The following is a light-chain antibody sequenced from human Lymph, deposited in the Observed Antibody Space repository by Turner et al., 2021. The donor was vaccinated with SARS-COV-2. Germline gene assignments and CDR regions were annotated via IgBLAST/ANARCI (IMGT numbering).Light chain of an antibody. V-gene: IGKV3D-20*02. J-gene: IGKJ4*02. CDR1: SSVSY. CDR2: ATS. CDR3: QQWNDNPYT. Sequence: FVLSQFPAILSASPGEKVTMTCRATSSVSYMHWYQQKPGSSPKAWIYATSNLASGVPDRVSGSGSGTSYSLTISRVEAEDAATYYCQQWNDNPYTFGGGTKLEIK.